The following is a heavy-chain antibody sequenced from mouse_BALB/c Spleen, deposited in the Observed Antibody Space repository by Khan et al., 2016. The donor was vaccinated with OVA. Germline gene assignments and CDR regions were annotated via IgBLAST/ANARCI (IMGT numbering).Heavy chain of an antibody. CDR1: GYSFTLYY. J-gene: IGHJ3*01. Sequence: EVQLQQSGPDLVKPGASVKISCKASGYSFTLYYMSWVKQSLGKSLEWIGRVNPNTDNINYNQELKGKAILTVDKSSNTAYMELRHLTSEDAAVYFCARGYDCFDSWGQGTLVTVSA. V-gene: IGHV1-18*01. D-gene: IGHD2-14*01. CDR2: VNPNTDNI. CDR3: ARGYDCFDS.